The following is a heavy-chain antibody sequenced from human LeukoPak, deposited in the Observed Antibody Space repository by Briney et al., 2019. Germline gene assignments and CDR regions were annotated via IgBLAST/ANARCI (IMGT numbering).Heavy chain of an antibody. CDR1: GFTFSSYW. CDR2: IKHDGSEQ. D-gene: IGHD1-26*01. Sequence: GGSLRLSCAASGFTFSSYWMSWMRQAPGKGLQWVANIKHDGSEQYYVDSVKGRFTISRDNAKNSLFLQMNSLGVEDTAVYYCKSGGAAPGSFDYWGHGALVTVSS. V-gene: IGHV3-7*01. CDR3: KSGGAAPGSFDY. J-gene: IGHJ4*01.